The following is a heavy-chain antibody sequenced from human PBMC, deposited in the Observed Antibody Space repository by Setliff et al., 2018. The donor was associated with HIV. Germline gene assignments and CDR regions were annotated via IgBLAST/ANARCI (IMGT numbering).Heavy chain of an antibody. CDR2: IHDNGKA. CDR3: VRYRSKIDWFDP. CDR1: GDYISSDDYY. D-gene: IGHD1-26*01. Sequence: SETLSLTCTVSGDYISSDDYYWGWIRQAPGKGLEWMGFIHDNGKAFYDTALKSRLTMYADTSRTQFYLNLRSVTASDATVYYCVRYRSKIDWFDPWGQGTLVTVSS. V-gene: IGHV4-39*01. J-gene: IGHJ5*02.